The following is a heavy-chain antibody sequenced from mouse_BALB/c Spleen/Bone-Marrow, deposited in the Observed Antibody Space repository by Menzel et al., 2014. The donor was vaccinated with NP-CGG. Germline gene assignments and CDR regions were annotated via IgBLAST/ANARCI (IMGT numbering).Heavy chain of an antibody. V-gene: IGHV2-9*02. D-gene: IGHD1-1*01. Sequence: VKLVESGPGLVAPSQRLSIPCTVSGFSLTSYGVHWVRQPPGKGLEWLGLIWAGGSTNYNSALMSRLSISKDNSKSQVFLKMNSLQTDDTAMYYCARKDYGSRGGYFDVWGAGTTVTVSS. CDR2: IWAGGST. CDR1: GFSLTSYG. J-gene: IGHJ1*01. CDR3: ARKDYGSRGGYFDV.